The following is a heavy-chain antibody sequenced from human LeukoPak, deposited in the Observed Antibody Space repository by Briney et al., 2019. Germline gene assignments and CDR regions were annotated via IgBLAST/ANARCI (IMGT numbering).Heavy chain of an antibody. CDR2: ISANNDNT. CDR3: ARGTYYYDSSGWGKLYYFDY. CDR1: GYTFNNYG. Sequence: ASVKVSCKASGYTFNNYGISWVRQAPGQGLEWMGWISANNDNTNYAQRFQGRVIMTKDTSTTTAYMELRSLRSDDTAVYYCARGTYYYDSSGWGKLYYFDYWGQGTLVTVSS. V-gene: IGHV1-18*01. J-gene: IGHJ4*02. D-gene: IGHD3-22*01.